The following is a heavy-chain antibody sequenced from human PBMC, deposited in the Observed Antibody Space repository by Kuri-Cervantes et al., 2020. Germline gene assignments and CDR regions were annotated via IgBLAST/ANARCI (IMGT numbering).Heavy chain of an antibody. CDR3: ARDSGIAAAGTVWFDP. CDR1: GYGFSNYG. V-gene: IGHV1-2*02. D-gene: IGHD6-13*01. CDR2: ISVYSGGT. Sequence: ASVKVSCKAPGYGFSNYGFTWVRQAPGQGLEWMGWISVYSGGTNYAQKFQGRVTMTRDTSISTAYMELSRLRSDDTAVYYCARDSGIAAAGTVWFDPWGQGTLVTVSS. J-gene: IGHJ5*02.